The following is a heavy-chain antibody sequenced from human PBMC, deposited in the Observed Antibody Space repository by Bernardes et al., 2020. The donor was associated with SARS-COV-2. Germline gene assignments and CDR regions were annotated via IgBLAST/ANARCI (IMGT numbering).Heavy chain of an antibody. CDR3: AKDDDRPLFGAPGFDS. D-gene: IGHD3-3*01. CDR1: GFTVSSNY. Sequence: GGSLRLSCAASGFTVSSNYMSWVRQAPGKGLEWVSVIFSDGATYNSDSVKGRFTISRDNSKNTLFLQMDSLRAEDTAVYYCAKDDDRPLFGAPGFDSWGHGTLVTVSS. V-gene: IGHV3-53*01. CDR2: IFSDGAT. J-gene: IGHJ5*01.